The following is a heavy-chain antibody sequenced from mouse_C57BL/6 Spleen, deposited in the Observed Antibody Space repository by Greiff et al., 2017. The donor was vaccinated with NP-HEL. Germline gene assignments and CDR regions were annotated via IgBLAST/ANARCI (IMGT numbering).Heavy chain of an antibody. CDR2: IDPANGNT. CDR3: ARDYYSNLEEFAY. Sequence: EVKLQESVAELVRPGASVKLSCTASGFNIKNTYMHWVKQRPEQGLEWIGRIDPANGNTKYAPKFQGKATITADTSSNTAYLQLSSLTSEDTAIYYCARDYYSNLEEFAYWGQGTLVTVSA. D-gene: IGHD2-5*01. V-gene: IGHV14-3*01. CDR1: GFNIKNTY. J-gene: IGHJ3*01.